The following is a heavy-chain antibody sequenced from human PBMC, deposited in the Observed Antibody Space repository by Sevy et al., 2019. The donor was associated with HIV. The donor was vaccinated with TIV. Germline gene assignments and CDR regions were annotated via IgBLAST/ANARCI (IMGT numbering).Heavy chain of an antibody. Sequence: GGSLRLSCAASGFTVSSNYMSWVRQAPGKGLEWVSAIYSGGSTDYADSVKGRFTISRDNSTNTLYLQMNSLRAEDTAVNYWARAVNYDILSGYYTSYYFDYWGQGTLVTVSS. CDR1: GFTVSSNY. CDR3: ARAVNYDILSGYYTSYYFDY. J-gene: IGHJ4*02. CDR2: IYSGGST. V-gene: IGHV3-53*01. D-gene: IGHD3-9*01.